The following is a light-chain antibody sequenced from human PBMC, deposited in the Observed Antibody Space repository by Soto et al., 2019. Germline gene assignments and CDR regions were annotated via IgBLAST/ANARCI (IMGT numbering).Light chain of an antibody. CDR1: PSVNNY. J-gene: IGKJ1*01. CDR2: DAS. V-gene: IGKV3-11*01. CDR3: QQRSNWPWT. Sequence: ETVLTQSPATLSLSPGERATLSCRASPSVNNYLAWYQQRAGQAPRLLIFDASNRATGIPARFSGSGSRTDFTLTIRSLAPEDVADYYCQQRSNWPWTFGQGTKVEIK.